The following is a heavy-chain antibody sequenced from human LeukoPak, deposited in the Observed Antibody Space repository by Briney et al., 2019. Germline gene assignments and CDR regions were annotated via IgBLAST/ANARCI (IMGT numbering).Heavy chain of an antibody. V-gene: IGHV4-34*01. CDR3: AGTSRTMVRGVSFYY. J-gene: IGHJ4*02. CDR1: GGSLSGYY. D-gene: IGHD3-10*01. CDR2: INHSGST. Sequence: SSKTLSLTCAVYGGSLSGYYWSWIRQPPGKGLEWIGEINHSGSTNYNPSLKSRVTISVDTSKNQFSLKLSSVTAADTAVYYCAGTSRTMVRGVSFYYWGQGTLVTVSS.